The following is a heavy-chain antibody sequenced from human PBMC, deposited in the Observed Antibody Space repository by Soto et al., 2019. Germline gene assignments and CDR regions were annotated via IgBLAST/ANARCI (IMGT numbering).Heavy chain of an antibody. Sequence: QLQLQESGPGLVKPSETLSLTCTVSGGSLSSSSYYWGWIRQPPGKGLEWIGRIYYSGSTYYNPSLESRVTISVDTSKNQFSLKLSSVTAADTAVYYCARVSRSSGLDYWGQGTLVTVSS. CDR2: IYYSGST. D-gene: IGHD6-19*01. V-gene: IGHV4-39*01. CDR3: ARVSRSSGLDY. CDR1: GGSLSSSSYY. J-gene: IGHJ4*02.